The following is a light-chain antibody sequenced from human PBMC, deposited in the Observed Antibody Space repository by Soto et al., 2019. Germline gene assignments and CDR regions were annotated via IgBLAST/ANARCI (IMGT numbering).Light chain of an antibody. CDR1: HSIISY. Sequence: DIQMTQSPSSLSASVGDRVTITCRAIHSIISYLNWYQQKPGQAPKLLIHAASSLQSGVPSRFSGSGSGTDFTLTISSLQPEDFATYYCQQSYSTPPWTFGQGTKVDIK. CDR3: QQSYSTPPWT. CDR2: AAS. J-gene: IGKJ1*01. V-gene: IGKV1-39*01.